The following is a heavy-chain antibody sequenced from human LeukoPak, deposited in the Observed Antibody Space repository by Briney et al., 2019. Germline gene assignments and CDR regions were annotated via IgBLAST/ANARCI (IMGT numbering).Heavy chain of an antibody. V-gene: IGHV1-69*04. J-gene: IGHJ4*02. CDR2: IIPIFGIA. CDR1: GGTFSSYA. Sequence: SVKVSCKASGGTFSSYAISWVRQAPGQGLEWMGRIIPIFGIANYAQKFQGRVTNTADKSTSTAYMELSSLRSEDTAVYYCARGSYGDYYSVYFDYWGQGTLVTVSS. CDR3: ARGSYGDYYSVYFDY. D-gene: IGHD4-17*01.